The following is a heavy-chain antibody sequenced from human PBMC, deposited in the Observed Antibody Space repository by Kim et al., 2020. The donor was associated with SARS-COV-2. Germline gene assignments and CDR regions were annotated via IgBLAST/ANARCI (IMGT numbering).Heavy chain of an antibody. Sequence: GGSLRLSCAAAGFTFRGYGIHGIGQAPGRWLEGVAVIASDGSNKYYADSVKGRFTISRDSSKNTLYLQMNSLRAEDTAVYYCAKTWTDWYFDLWGRGTLVTVSS. D-gene: IGHD1-1*01. J-gene: IGHJ2*01. CDR3: AKTWTDWYFDL. CDR2: IASDGSNK. V-gene: IGHV3-30*18. CDR1: GFTFRGYG.